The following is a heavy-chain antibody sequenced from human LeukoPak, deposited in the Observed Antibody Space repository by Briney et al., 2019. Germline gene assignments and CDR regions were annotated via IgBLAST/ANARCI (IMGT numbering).Heavy chain of an antibody. J-gene: IGHJ4*02. Sequence: SETLSLTCAVYAGSFRVYYWSWIRQPPGKGLEWIGEINHSGSTNYNPPLKSRVTISVDTSKNQFSLKLSSVTAADTAVYYCARRRRAAGTFDYWGQGTLVTVSS. D-gene: IGHD6-13*01. V-gene: IGHV4-34*01. CDR3: ARRRRAAGTFDY. CDR1: AGSFRVYY. CDR2: INHSGST.